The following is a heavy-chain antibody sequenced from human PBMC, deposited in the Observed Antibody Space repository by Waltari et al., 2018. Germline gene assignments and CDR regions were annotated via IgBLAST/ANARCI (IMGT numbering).Heavy chain of an antibody. CDR1: GFTSNSSE. V-gene: IGHV3-48*03. J-gene: IGHJ4*02. Sequence: EVQLVESGVGLVQPGGSLSLPCAASGFTSNSSEMNWVRPPPGKGLEWVSYISRSGSAIYYPDSVKGRFTISRDNAKNSLYLQMHSLRAEDTAIYYCVSVYCGADCSPDYWGQGTLVTVSS. CDR3: VSVYCGADCSPDY. D-gene: IGHD2-21*02. CDR2: ISRSGSAI.